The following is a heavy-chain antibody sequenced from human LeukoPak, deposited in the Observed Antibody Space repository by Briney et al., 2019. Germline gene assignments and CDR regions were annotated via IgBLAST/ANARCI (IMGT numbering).Heavy chain of an antibody. Sequence: GGSLRLPCAASGFTFSSYGMHWVRQAPGKGLEWVAFIRYDGSNKYYADSVKGRFTISRDNSKNTPYLQMNSLRAEDTAVYYCANDIVVVVAAAVEYFQHWGQGTLVTVSS. CDR2: IRYDGSNK. J-gene: IGHJ1*01. D-gene: IGHD2-15*01. CDR1: GFTFSSYG. V-gene: IGHV3-30*02. CDR3: ANDIVVVVAAAVEYFQH.